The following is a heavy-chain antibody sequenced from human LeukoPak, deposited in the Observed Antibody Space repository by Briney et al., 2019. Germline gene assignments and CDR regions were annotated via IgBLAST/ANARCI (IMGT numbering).Heavy chain of an antibody. V-gene: IGHV3-23*01. CDR1: GFIVSANY. CDR2: ISGSGGST. CDR3: AKDRLPRGDY. Sequence: GGSLRLSCAASGFIVSANYMRWVRQAPGKGLEWVSAISGSGGSTYYADSVKGRFTISRDNSKNTLYLQMNSLRAEDTAVYYCAKDRLPRGDYWGQGTLVTVSS. J-gene: IGHJ4*02. D-gene: IGHD6-6*01.